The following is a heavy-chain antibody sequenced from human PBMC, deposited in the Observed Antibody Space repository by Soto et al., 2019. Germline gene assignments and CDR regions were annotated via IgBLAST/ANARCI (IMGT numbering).Heavy chain of an antibody. J-gene: IGHJ3*02. V-gene: IGHV4-30-2*01. CDR2: IYHSGST. Sequence: SETLSLTCAVSGGSISSGGYSWSWIRQPPGKGLEWIGYIYHSGSTYYNPSLKSRVTISVDRSKNQFSLKLSSVTAADTAVYYCARVDAAYCGGDCYTDAFDIWGQGTKVTVSS. CDR1: GGSISSGGYS. D-gene: IGHD2-21*02. CDR3: ARVDAAYCGGDCYTDAFDI.